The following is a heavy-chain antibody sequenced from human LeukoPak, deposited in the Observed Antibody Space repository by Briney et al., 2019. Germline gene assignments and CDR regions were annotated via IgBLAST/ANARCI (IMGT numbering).Heavy chain of an antibody. V-gene: IGHV4-30-4*01. CDR2: IYYSGST. J-gene: IGHJ4*02. CDR1: GGSFNGYY. D-gene: IGHD3-10*01. CDR3: ARAIRGSGSYAPDY. Sequence: PSETLSLTCAVYGGSFNGYYWSWIRQPPGKGLEWIWYIYYSGSTYYNPSLKSRVTISVDTSKNQFSLKLSSVTAADTAVYYCARAIRGSGSYAPDYWGQGTLVTVSS.